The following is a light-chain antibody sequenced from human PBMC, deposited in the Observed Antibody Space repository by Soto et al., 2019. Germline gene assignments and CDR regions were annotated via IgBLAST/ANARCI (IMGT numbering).Light chain of an antibody. Sequence: QSALTQPASVSGSPGQSITISCTGTSSDVGGYNYVSWYQQHPGKAPKLMIYDVSNRPSGVYNRFSGSKSGNTASLTISGLQAEYEADYYCSSYTSSSTLVFGGWTQRTVL. CDR1: SSDVGGYNY. J-gene: IGLJ2*01. V-gene: IGLV2-14*01. CDR2: DVS. CDR3: SSYTSSSTLV.